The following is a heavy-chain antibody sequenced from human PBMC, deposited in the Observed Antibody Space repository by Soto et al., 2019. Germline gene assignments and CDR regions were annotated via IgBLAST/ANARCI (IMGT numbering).Heavy chain of an antibody. CDR3: ASPARNYDFWSGYSFDI. CDR1: GYTFTSYD. J-gene: IGHJ3*02. Sequence: QVQLVQSGAEVKKPGASVKVSCKASGYTFTSYDINWVRQATGQGLEWMGWLNPNSGNTGYAQKFQGRGNMTRNTSISTAYMWLRSLRSEDTVVYYCASPARNYDFWSGYSFDIWGEGTMVTVSS. D-gene: IGHD3-3*01. V-gene: IGHV1-8*01. CDR2: LNPNSGNT.